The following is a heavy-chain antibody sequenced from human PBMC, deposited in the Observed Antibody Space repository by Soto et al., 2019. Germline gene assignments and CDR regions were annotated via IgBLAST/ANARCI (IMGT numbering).Heavy chain of an antibody. J-gene: IGHJ4*02. CDR3: ARDCSSSCFDY. CDR2: IWYDGSNK. V-gene: IGHV3-33*01. Sequence: QVQLVESGGGVVQPGRSLRLSSAASGFTFSSYGMHWVRQAPGKGLEWVAVIWYDGSNKYYADSVKGRFTISRDNSKNTLYLQMNSLRAEDTAVYYCARDCSSSCFDYWGQGTLVTVSS. D-gene: IGHD6-6*01. CDR1: GFTFSSYG.